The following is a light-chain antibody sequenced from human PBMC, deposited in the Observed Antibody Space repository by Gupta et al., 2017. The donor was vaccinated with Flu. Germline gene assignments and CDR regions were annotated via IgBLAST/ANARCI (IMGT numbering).Light chain of an antibody. J-gene: IGKJ4*01. CDR1: QSLFHSDGRTN. CDR3: SQRVQLPLT. CDR2: EAS. V-gene: IGKV2D-29*02. Sequence: VTPGKPASMSCESTQSLFHSDGRTNLNWYLQRPGQSPELLIYEASNRGSGVPQRFSGSGSGTNFTLKISRLEAEDVGVYYCSQRVQLPLTFGRGTMVDIK.